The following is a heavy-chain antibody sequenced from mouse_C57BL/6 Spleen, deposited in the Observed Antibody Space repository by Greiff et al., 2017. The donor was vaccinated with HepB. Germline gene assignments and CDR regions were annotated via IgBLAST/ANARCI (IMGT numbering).Heavy chain of an antibody. CDR1: GYTFTDYN. Sequence: EVQLQESGPELVKPGASVKIPCKASGYTFTDYNMDWVKQSHGKSLEWIGDINPNNGGTIYNQKFKGKATLTVDKSSSTAYMELRSLTSEDTAVYYCARSMDGRRYFDYWGQGTTLTVSS. J-gene: IGHJ2*01. D-gene: IGHD1-1*02. CDR2: INPNNGGT. V-gene: IGHV1-18*01. CDR3: ARSMDGRRYFDY.